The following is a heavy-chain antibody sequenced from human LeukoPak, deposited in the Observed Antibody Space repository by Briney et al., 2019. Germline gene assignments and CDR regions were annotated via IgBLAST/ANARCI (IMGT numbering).Heavy chain of an antibody. J-gene: IGHJ6*02. Sequence: PSETLSLTCTVSGGSISSGGYYWSWIRQPPGKGLEWIGYIYHSGSTYYNPSLKSRVTISVDRSKNQFSLKLSSVTAADTAVYYCARARVPDGMDVWGQGTTVTVSS. CDR3: ARARVPDGMDV. CDR2: IYHSGST. CDR1: GGSISSGGYY. V-gene: IGHV4-30-2*01.